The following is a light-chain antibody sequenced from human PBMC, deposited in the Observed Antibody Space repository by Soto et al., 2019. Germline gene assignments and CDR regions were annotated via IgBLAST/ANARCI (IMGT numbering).Light chain of an antibody. J-gene: IGKJ4*01. CDR3: QLYYHWPVT. V-gene: IGKV3-15*01. CDR2: GAS. Sequence: EILMTQSPDTLSVSPGERVTLSCRASRTVSNRLAWYQHKPGQAPRLLISGASTGATGIPPRFRGSGSGTEFTLTVDTLQSEDIAIYYCQLYYHWPVTFGGGTKVEIK. CDR1: RTVSNR.